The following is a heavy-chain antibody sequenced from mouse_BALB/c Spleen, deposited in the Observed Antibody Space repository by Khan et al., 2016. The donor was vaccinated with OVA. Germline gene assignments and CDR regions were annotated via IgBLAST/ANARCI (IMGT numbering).Heavy chain of an antibody. CDR3: ARPPYFSYVMDN. V-gene: IGHV9-3-1*01. D-gene: IGHD2-10*01. CDR2: INTYTGEP. J-gene: IGHJ4*01. Sequence: QIQLVQSGPELKKPGETVKISCKASGHTFTKYGMNWVKQAPGKGLKWMGWINTYTGEPTYADDFNGRFAFSLETSASTAYFQINNLKNEDTATYFCARPPYFSYVMDNWGKGTSVTVSS. CDR1: GHTFTKYG.